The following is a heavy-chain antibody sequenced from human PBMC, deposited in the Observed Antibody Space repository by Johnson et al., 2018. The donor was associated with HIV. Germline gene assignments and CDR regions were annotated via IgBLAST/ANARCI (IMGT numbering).Heavy chain of an antibody. CDR1: GFTFNSYW. CDR3: ARQPDNFWSSDAFDI. Sequence: VQLVESGGGLVQPGGSLRLSCVVSGFTFNSYWMSWVRQAPGKGLEWVANIKQDGTEKYYVDSMKGRFTISRDNAKNSLYLQINSLRAEDTAVYYCARQPDNFWSSDAFDIWG. J-gene: IGHJ3*02. CDR2: IKQDGTEK. D-gene: IGHD3-3*01. V-gene: IGHV3-7*01.